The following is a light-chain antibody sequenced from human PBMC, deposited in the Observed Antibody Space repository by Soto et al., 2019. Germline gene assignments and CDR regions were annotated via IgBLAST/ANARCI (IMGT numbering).Light chain of an antibody. CDR3: AAWDDSLNGYV. Sequence: QSVLTQPPSASGTPGQRVTISCSGSSSNIGSNTVNWYQQLPGTAPKLLIYSNNQRPSGVPDRFSGSKSGTSASLAISGLQSEDVADYYCAAWDDSLNGYVFGTGTKVTV. CDR1: SSNIGSNT. J-gene: IGLJ1*01. V-gene: IGLV1-44*01. CDR2: SNN.